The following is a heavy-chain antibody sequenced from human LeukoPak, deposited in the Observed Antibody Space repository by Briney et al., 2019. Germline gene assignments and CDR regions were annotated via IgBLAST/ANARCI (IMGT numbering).Heavy chain of an antibody. V-gene: IGHV1-69*05. CDR1: GGTFSSYA. J-gene: IGHJ4*02. CDR3: ARLRRGHYDFWSFDY. D-gene: IGHD3-3*01. CDR2: IIPIFGTA. Sequence: SVKVSCKASGGTFSSYAISWVRQAPGQGLEWMGGIIPIFGTANYAQKFQGRVTITTDESTSTAYMELSSLRSEDTAVYYCARLRRGHYDFWSFDYWGQGTLVTVSS.